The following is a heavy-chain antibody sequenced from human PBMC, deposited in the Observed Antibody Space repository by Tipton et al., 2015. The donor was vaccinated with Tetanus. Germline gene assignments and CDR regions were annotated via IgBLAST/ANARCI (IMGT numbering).Heavy chain of an antibody. V-gene: IGHV4-39*01. CDR1: GGSTTSGTYY. Sequence: LRLSCTVSGGSTTSGTYYWGWIRQPPGKGLEWIGNIYYYSGSTYYNSPLKSRVTISLDTSKNQFSLKMTSLTAADTAVYYCARQADNWFDPWGQGTLVVVSS. CDR2: IYYYSGST. CDR3: ARQADNWFDP. J-gene: IGHJ5*02.